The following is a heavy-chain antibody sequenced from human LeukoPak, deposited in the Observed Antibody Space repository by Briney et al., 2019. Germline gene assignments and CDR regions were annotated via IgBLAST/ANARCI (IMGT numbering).Heavy chain of an antibody. CDR2: ISYGGRNK. D-gene: IGHD6-13*01. Sequence: GGSLRLSCAAYGLTFSSYGMHSVRQAPGKGLEWVAVISYGGRNKYHADSVKGRFTISRDNSQNTLYLQMNSLRPEDTAMYDCAKDGDIAAAGYYFDYWGQGTLVTVSS. CDR1: GLTFSSYG. V-gene: IGHV3-30*18. CDR3: AKDGDIAAAGYYFDY. J-gene: IGHJ4*02.